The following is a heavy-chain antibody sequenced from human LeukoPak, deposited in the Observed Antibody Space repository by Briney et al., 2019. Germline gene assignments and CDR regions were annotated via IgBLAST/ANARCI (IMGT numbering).Heavy chain of an antibody. CDR1: GGSISSYY. CDR3: ARVDNGFVDY. J-gene: IGHJ4*02. CDR2: IYTSGST. Sequence: PSETLSLTCTVSGGSISSYYWSWIRQPPGKGLEWIGYIYTSGSTNYNPSLKSRVTISVDTFKNQFSLKLSSVTAADTAVYYCARVDNGFVDYWGQGTLVTVSS. V-gene: IGHV4-4*09. D-gene: IGHD5-12*01.